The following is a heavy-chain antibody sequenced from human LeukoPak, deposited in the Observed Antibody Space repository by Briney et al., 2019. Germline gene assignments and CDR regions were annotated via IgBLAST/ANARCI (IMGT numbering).Heavy chain of an antibody. Sequence: SETLSLTCTVSGGSISSSSYYWGWIRQPPGKGLEWIGSIYYSGSTYYNPSLKSRVTISVDTSKNQFSLKLSSVTAADTAVYYCARREGYYDLGYWGQGTLVTVSS. CDR3: ARREGYYDLGY. CDR1: GGSISSSSYY. V-gene: IGHV4-39*01. CDR2: IYYSGST. J-gene: IGHJ4*02. D-gene: IGHD3-22*01.